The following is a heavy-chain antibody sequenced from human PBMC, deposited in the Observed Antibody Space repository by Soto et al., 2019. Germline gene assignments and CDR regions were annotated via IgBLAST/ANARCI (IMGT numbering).Heavy chain of an antibody. CDR2: ISYDGSNK. CDR3: AKDYGVSLLTMIVGGY. D-gene: IGHD3-22*01. Sequence: QVQLVESGGGVVQPGRSLRLSCAASGFTFSSYGMHWVRQAPGKGLEWVAVISYDGSNKYYADSVKGRFTISRDNSKNTLYLKMNSLRAEDTAVYYCAKDYGVSLLTMIVGGYWGQETLVTVSS. V-gene: IGHV3-30*18. CDR1: GFTFSSYG. J-gene: IGHJ4*02.